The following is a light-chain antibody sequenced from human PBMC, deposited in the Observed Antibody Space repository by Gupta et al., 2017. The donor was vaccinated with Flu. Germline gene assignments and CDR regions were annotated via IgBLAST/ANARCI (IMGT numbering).Light chain of an antibody. CDR3: FQRDSWPWA. CDR1: RSVDMY. J-gene: IGKJ1*01. CDR2: DAS. Sequence: VVLTQSPATLSLSPGERATLSCRASRSVDMYLSWYQQKPGQAPRLLIYDASRRAAGIPARFSGSGYGAEFTLTISSREPEDFAVYYCFQRDSWPWAFGQGTKVEIK. V-gene: IGKV3-11*01.